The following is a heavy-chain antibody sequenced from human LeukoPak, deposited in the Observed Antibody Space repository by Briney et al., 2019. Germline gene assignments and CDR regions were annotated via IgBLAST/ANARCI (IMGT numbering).Heavy chain of an antibody. V-gene: IGHV3-21*01. CDR2: ISSSSSYI. Sequence: GGSLRLSCAASGFTFSSYNMNWVRQAPGKGLEWVSSISSSSSYIYYADSVKGRFTISRDNAKNSLYLQMNSLIAEDTAVYYCARDKIAAAGTDYYYGMDVWGQGTTVTVSS. J-gene: IGHJ6*02. D-gene: IGHD6-13*01. CDR3: ARDKIAAAGTDYYYGMDV. CDR1: GFTFSSYN.